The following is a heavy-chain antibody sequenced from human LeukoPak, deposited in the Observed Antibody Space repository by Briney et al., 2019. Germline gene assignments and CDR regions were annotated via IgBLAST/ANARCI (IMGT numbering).Heavy chain of an antibody. Sequence: PGGSLRLSCAASGFTFSDYYMSWIRQAPGKGLEWVSYISSGANRIYYADSMKGRFTISRDNAKNSLYLQMNSLRAEDTAVYYCARDRPSPTYYYDSSGYSASSYWGQGTLVTVSS. V-gene: IGHV3-11*01. D-gene: IGHD3-22*01. J-gene: IGHJ4*02. CDR2: ISSGANRI. CDR1: GFTFSDYY. CDR3: ARDRPSPTYYYDSSGYSASSY.